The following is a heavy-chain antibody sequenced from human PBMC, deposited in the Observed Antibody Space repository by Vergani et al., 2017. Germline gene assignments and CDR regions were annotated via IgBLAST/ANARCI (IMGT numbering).Heavy chain of an antibody. D-gene: IGHD3-22*01. CDR1: GFTFNAYS. J-gene: IGHJ4*02. CDR3: AGPQGTSAYYYGGFDY. Sequence: EQLVESGGGLVKPGGSLRLSCEASGFTFNAYSMSWFRQAPGKGLEWVSTISSDGGSTYYADSVKGRFTISRDNSKNTLSLQMNSLTAEDTAIYYCAGPQGTSAYYYGGFDYWGQGILVTVSS. V-gene: IGHV3-23*04. CDR2: ISSDGGST.